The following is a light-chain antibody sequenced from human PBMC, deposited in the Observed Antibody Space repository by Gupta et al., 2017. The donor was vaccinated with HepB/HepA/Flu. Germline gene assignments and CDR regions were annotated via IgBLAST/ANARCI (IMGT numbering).Light chain of an antibody. Sequence: QSALTQPPAASGSPGQSVTISCTGTSSDVGGYNYVSWYQQHPGKAPKLMIYEVSKRPSGVPDRFSGSKSGNTASLTVSALQAEDEADYYCSSYAGSNNLIFGGGTKLTGL. CDR1: SSDVGGYNY. CDR2: EVS. J-gene: IGLJ2*01. CDR3: SSYAGSNNLI. V-gene: IGLV2-8*01.